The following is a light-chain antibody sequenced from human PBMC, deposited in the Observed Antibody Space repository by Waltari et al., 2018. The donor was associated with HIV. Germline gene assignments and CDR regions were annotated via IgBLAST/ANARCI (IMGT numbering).Light chain of an antibody. V-gene: IGLV2-14*01. CDR3: CSYTSTSSFVM. J-gene: IGLJ3*02. CDR1: SSDVGGYNY. Sequence: QSALTQPASVSGSPGQSITISCTGTSSDVGGYNYVSWYQQHSGKGPKLIIYDVSNRPSGVSNRFSGSKSGNTASLTISGLQAEDEADYYCCSYTSTSSFVMFGGGTKLTVV. CDR2: DVS.